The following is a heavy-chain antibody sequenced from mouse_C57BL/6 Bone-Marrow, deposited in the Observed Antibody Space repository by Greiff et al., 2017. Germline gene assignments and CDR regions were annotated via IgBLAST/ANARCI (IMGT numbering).Heavy chain of an antibody. CDR3: TRSDSSLDY. J-gene: IGHJ2*01. D-gene: IGHD1-1*01. CDR2: IDPETGGT. V-gene: IGHV1-15*01. Sequence: VKLMESGAELVRPGASVTLSCKASGYTFTDYEMHWVKQTPVHGLEWIGAIDPETGGTAYNQKFKGKAILTADKSSSTAYMELRSLTSEDSAVYYCTRSDSSLDYWGQGTTLTVSS. CDR1: GYTFTDYE.